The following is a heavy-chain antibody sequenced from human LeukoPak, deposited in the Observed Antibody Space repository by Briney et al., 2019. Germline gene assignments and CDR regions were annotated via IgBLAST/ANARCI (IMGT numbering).Heavy chain of an antibody. V-gene: IGHV3-74*03. CDR2: ISDDGSIT. CDR3: ANTMVRGSYNMDV. CDR1: GFTFSRDW. J-gene: IGHJ6*02. Sequence: GGSLRLSCAASGFTFSRDWMHWVRHAPGKGLVWVSRISDDGSITTYADSVQGRFTISRDNSRNTLYLQLSSLRAEDTAVYYCANTMVRGSYNMDVWGQGTTVTVSS. D-gene: IGHD3-10*01.